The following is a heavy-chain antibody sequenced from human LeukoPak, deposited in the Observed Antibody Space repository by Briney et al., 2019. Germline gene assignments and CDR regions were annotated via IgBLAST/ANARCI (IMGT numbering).Heavy chain of an antibody. CDR3: ARDGPNYDILTGYYYYYYMDV. D-gene: IGHD3-9*01. V-gene: IGHV1-2*02. CDR2: INPNSGGT. J-gene: IGHJ6*03. Sequence: ASVKVSCKASGYTFTSYDINWVRQATGQGLEWMGWINPNSGGTNYAQKFQGRVTMTRDTSISTAYMELSRLRSGDTAVYYCARDGPNYDILTGYYYYYYMDVWGKGTTVTISS. CDR1: GYTFTSYD.